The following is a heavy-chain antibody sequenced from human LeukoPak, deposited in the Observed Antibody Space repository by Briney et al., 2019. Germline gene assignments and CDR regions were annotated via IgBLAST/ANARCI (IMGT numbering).Heavy chain of an antibody. J-gene: IGHJ4*02. CDR2: TWYDGSNQ. CDR3: ARKLFGSGSCPDY. D-gene: IGHD3-10*01. CDR1: GITFNA. V-gene: IGHV3-33*01. Sequence: GRSLRLSCAVSGITFNAIHWVRQAPGKGLEWVALTWYDGSNQYYADSVKGRFTISRDNSKNMVYLHMNSLRADDTAVYYCARKLFGSGSCPDYWGQGTLVTVSS.